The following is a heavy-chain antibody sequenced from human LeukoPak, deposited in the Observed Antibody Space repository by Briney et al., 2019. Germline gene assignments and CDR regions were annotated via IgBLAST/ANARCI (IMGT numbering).Heavy chain of an antibody. CDR1: GGSISSYY. V-gene: IGHV4-59*01. CDR2: IYYSGST. CDR3: ARAGYYDFWSGYWFDP. Sequence: PSETLSLTCTVSGGSISSYYWSWIRQPPGKGLEWIGYIYYSGSTNYNPSLKSRVTISVDTSKNQFSLKLSSVTAADTAVYYCARAGYYDFWSGYWFDPWGQGTLATVSS. D-gene: IGHD3-3*01. J-gene: IGHJ5*02.